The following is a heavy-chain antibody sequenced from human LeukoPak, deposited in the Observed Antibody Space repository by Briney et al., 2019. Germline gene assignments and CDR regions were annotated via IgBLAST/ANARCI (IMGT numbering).Heavy chain of an antibody. CDR1: GGTISSYY. V-gene: IGHV4-59*08. J-gene: IGHJ4*02. CDR2: IHYSGST. D-gene: IGHD6-19*01. CDR3: ARWYSSGWAFDY. Sequence: KPSETLSLTCTVSGGTISSYYWNWIRQPPGKGLEWLGYIHYSGSTKYNPSLKSRVTISVDTSKNQFSLKLSSVTAADTAVYYCARWYSSGWAFDYWGQGTLSPSPQ.